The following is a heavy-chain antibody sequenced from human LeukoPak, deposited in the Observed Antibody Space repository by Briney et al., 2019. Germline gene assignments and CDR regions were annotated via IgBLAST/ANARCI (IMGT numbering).Heavy chain of an antibody. CDR2: ISSGSSTI. J-gene: IGHJ4*02. Sequence: GGSLRLSCAATGFSFSSYSMNWVRQAPGKGLEWISYISSGSSTIFYADSVKGRFTISRDNAKNSLYLQMNSLRAEDTAVYYCASDCSGGSLRYWGQGTLVTVSS. CDR3: ASDCSGGSLRY. V-gene: IGHV3-48*01. CDR1: GFSFSSYS. D-gene: IGHD2-15*01.